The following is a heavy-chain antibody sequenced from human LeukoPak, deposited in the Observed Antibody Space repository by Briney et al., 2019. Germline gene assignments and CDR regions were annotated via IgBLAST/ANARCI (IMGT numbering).Heavy chain of an antibody. CDR1: GFTFSDYY. V-gene: IGHV3-11*06. D-gene: IGHD1-26*01. J-gene: IGHJ4*02. CDR3: ARDLSGSYSFDY. Sequence: GRSLRLSCAASGFTFSDYYMSCIRQAPGKGLEWVSYISSSSSYTNYADSVKGRFTISRDNAKNSLYLQMNSLRAEDTAVYYCARDLSGSYSFDYWGQGTLVTVSS. CDR2: ISSSSSYT.